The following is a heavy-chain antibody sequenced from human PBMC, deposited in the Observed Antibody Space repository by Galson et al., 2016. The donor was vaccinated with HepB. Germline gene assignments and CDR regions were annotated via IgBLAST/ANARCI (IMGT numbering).Heavy chain of an antibody. Sequence: QSGAEVKKPGESLRISCKASGYSFLTYWIGWVRQMPGKGLEWMGIIYPGDSDARYRASFQGQVTISVDNSISTAYLQWSSLKTSDTATYYCARHRGVNGGYYMDYWGQGTLVTVSS. CDR2: IYPGDSDA. CDR3: ARHRGVNGGYYMDY. CDR1: GYSFLTYW. D-gene: IGHD3-22*01. V-gene: IGHV5-51*01. J-gene: IGHJ4*02.